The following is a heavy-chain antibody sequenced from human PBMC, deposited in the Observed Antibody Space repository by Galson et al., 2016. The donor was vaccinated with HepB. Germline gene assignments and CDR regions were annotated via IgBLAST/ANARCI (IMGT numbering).Heavy chain of an antibody. J-gene: IGHJ3*02. Sequence: SLRLSCAASGFTVSSNYMSWVRQAPGKGLEWVSVIYSGGTTKYADPVKDRFTISRDNSKNSLYLQMNSLRAEDTAVYYCASCSSWYGRCAFDIWGQGTMVTVSS. CDR3: ASCSSWYGRCAFDI. V-gene: IGHV3-66*01. D-gene: IGHD6-13*01. CDR2: IYSGGTT. CDR1: GFTVSSNY.